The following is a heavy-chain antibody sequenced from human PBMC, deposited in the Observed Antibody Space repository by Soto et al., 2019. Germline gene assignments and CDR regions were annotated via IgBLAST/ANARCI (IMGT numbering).Heavy chain of an antibody. Sequence: GASVKVSCKASGYTFTSYAISWVRQAPGQGLEWMGGIIPIFGTANYAQKFQGRVTITADESTSTAYMELSSLRSEDTAVYYCASPPPHYYGPVRFDYWGQGTLVTVSS. V-gene: IGHV1-69*13. CDR2: IIPIFGTA. CDR3: ASPPPHYYGPVRFDY. J-gene: IGHJ4*02. CDR1: GYTFTSYA. D-gene: IGHD3-10*01.